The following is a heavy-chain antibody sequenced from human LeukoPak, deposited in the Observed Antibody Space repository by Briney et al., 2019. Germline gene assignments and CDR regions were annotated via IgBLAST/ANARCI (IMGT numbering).Heavy chain of an antibody. Sequence: PSQTLSLTCTVSGGSISIVNYYWSWIRQHPGKGLEWIGYIFYSGTTYYSPSLKSRVSISVDTSKNQFSLNLTSVTAADTAVYYCARGTGGLGNYFDYWGQGTLVTVSS. CDR1: GGSISIVNYY. CDR2: IFYSGTT. D-gene: IGHD2-8*02. CDR3: ARGTGGLGNYFDY. J-gene: IGHJ4*02. V-gene: IGHV4-31*03.